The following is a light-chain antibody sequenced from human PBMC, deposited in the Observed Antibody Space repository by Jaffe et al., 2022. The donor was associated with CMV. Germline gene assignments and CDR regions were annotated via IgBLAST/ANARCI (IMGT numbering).Light chain of an antibody. J-gene: IGLJ3*02. CDR2: EVN. CDR1: SSDVGSYNR. V-gene: IGLV2-18*02. Sequence: QSALTQPPSVSGSPGQSVTISCTGTSSDVGSYNRVSWYKQPPGTAPKVIIYEVNNRPSGVPDRFSGSKSGNTASLTISGLQAEDEADYYCSSHTSSRILVFGGGTKLTVL. CDR3: SSHTSSRILV.